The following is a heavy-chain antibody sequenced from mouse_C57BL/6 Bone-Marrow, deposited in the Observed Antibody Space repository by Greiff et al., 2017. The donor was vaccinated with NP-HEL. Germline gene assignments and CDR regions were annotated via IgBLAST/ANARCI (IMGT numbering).Heavy chain of an antibody. CDR2: ISSGSRTS. Sequence: EVMLVESGGGFVKPGGSLKLSCAASGFTFSDYGMHWVRQAPEKGLGWVAYISSGSRTSYSAATVKGRFTISRDNAKNTLFLQMTSLRSEDTAMYYCARGGTHYGSFDYWGQGTTLTVSS. CDR3: ARGGTHYGSFDY. CDR1: GFTFSDYG. J-gene: IGHJ2*01. D-gene: IGHD1-1*01. V-gene: IGHV5-17*01.